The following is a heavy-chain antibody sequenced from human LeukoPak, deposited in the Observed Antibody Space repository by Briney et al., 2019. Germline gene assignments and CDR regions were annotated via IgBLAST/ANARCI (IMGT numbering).Heavy chain of an antibody. J-gene: IGHJ4*02. Sequence: PSETRSLTCTVSGGSISSSSYYWGWIRQPPGKGLEWIGSIYYSGSTYYNPSLKSRVTISVDTSKNQFSLKLSSVTAADTAVYYCARHIVATITGVDYWGQGTLVTVSS. V-gene: IGHV4-39*01. CDR3: ARHIVATITGVDY. CDR2: IYYSGST. D-gene: IGHD5-12*01. CDR1: GGSISSSSYY.